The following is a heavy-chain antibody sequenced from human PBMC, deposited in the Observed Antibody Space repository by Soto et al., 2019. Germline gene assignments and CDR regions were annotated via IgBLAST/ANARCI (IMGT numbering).Heavy chain of an antibody. D-gene: IGHD2-2*01. CDR2: IFYTGTT. Sequence: KPSETLSLTCSVSGGSINYNSYYWGWIRQPPGKGLEWVGGIFYTGTTYYSPSLKDRVTIPVDTSKNSFSLNLTSVTAADTAVYFCARLVVVAPVANAWGQGTLVTVSS. J-gene: IGHJ5*02. CDR3: ARLVVVAPVANA. CDR1: GGSINYNSYY. V-gene: IGHV4-39*02.